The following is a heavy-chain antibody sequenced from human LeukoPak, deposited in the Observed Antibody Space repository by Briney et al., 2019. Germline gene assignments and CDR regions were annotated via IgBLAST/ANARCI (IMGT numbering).Heavy chain of an antibody. V-gene: IGHV4-61*01. D-gene: IGHD3-10*01. Sequence: KASETLSLTCTVSGGSISSGSYYWSWIRQPPGKGLEWIGYIYYSGSTNYNPSLYSRVTISVDTSKNQFSLKLSSVTAADTAVYYCARAPLGREGSGSYYHDAFDIWGQGTMVTVSS. CDR1: GGSISSGSYY. CDR2: IYYSGST. CDR3: ARAPLGREGSGSYYHDAFDI. J-gene: IGHJ3*02.